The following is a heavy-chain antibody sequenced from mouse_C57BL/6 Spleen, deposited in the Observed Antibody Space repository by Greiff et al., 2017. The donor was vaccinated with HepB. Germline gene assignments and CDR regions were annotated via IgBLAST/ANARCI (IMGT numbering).Heavy chain of an antibody. D-gene: IGHD2-3*01. CDR1: GYSITSGYY. J-gene: IGHJ1*03. V-gene: IGHV3-6*01. Sequence: EVQLVESGPGLVKPSQSLSLTCSVTGYSITSGYYWNWIRQFPGNQLEWMGYISYDGSNNYNPSLKNRISITRDTSKNQFFLKLNSVTTEETATYYCARERGIYDSFDVWGTGTTVTVSS. CDR2: ISYDGSN. CDR3: ARERGIYDSFDV.